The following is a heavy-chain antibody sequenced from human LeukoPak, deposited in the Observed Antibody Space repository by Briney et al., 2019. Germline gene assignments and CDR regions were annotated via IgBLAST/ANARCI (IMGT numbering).Heavy chain of an antibody. CDR1: GFTFSSFA. CDR3: AREQYNSLYFDY. J-gene: IGHJ4*02. V-gene: IGHV3-30*04. Sequence: PGRSLRLSCAASGFTFSSFAMHWVRQAPGKGLEWVAIISYGGSKKYYADSVKGRFTISRDNSKNTLYLQMGSLRGEDTAVYYCAREQYNSLYFDYWGQGTLVTVSS. D-gene: IGHD1-14*01. CDR2: ISYGGSKK.